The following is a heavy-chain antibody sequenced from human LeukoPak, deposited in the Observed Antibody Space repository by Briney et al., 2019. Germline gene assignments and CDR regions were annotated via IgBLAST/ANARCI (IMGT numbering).Heavy chain of an antibody. D-gene: IGHD3/OR15-3a*01. Sequence: GGSLRLSCAASGFTVSSNYMSWVRQAPGKGLEWVSVIYSGGSTYYADSVKGRFTISRDNSKNTLYLQMNSLRAEDTAVYYCARAGLVYYFDYWGQGTLVTVSS. CDR1: GFTVSSNY. CDR3: ARAGLVYYFDY. J-gene: IGHJ4*02. CDR2: IYSGGST. V-gene: IGHV3-66*01.